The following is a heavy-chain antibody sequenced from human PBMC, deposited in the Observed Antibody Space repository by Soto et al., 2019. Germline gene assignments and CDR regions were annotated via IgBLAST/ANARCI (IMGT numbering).Heavy chain of an antibody. CDR2: IYYSGST. V-gene: IGHV4-31*03. Sequence: QVQLQESGPGLVKPSQTLSLTCTVSGGSISSGGYYWSWIRQHPGKGLEWIGYIYYSGSTYYNPSLKSRVTISVDTSKNQFSPKLSSVTAADTAVYYCARGTIDDYGDYGGPLDYWGQGTLVTVSS. CDR1: GGSISSGGYY. J-gene: IGHJ4*02. CDR3: ARGTIDDYGDYGGPLDY. D-gene: IGHD4-17*01.